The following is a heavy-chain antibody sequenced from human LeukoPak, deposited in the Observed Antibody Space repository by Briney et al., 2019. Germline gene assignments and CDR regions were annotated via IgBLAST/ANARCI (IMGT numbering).Heavy chain of an antibody. CDR3: ARASMVRGVIVY. J-gene: IGHJ4*02. D-gene: IGHD3-10*01. Sequence: PSESLSLTCAAYGGTFSGYYWSWIRQPPGKGLEWIGEINHSGSTNYNPSLKSRVTISVDTSKNQFSLKLSSVSAADTAVYYCARASMVRGVIVYWGQGTLVTVSS. CDR1: GGTFSGYY. V-gene: IGHV4-34*01. CDR2: INHSGST.